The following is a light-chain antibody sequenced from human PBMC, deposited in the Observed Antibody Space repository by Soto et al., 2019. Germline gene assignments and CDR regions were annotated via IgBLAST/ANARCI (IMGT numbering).Light chain of an antibody. CDR3: QQRSNWPPIT. CDR2: GAS. Sequence: EIVMTQSPATLSVSPWERATLSCRASQTVNSNLAWYQQKPGQAPRLLIYGASTRATGIPARFSGSGSGTDFTLTISSLEPEDFAVYYCQQRSNWPPITFGQGTRLEIK. CDR1: QTVNSN. V-gene: IGKV3-15*01. J-gene: IGKJ5*01.